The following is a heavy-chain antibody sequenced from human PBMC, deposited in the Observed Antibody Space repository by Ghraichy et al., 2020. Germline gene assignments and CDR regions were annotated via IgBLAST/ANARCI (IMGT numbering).Heavy chain of an antibody. Sequence: LSLTCAASGFTFSSSPMSWVRQAPGRGLEWVSAVNAGGGETFYADSVKGRFTISRDNSKNTLYLEMNSLSAEDTAMYYCAKVEGLVDPFIFWGQGALVTVSS. V-gene: IGHV3-23*01. CDR3: AKVEGLVDPFIF. CDR1: GFTFSSSP. CDR2: VNAGGGET. J-gene: IGHJ4*02. D-gene: IGHD6-19*01.